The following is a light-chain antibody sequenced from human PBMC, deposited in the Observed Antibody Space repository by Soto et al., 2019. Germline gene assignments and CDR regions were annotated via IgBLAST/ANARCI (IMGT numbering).Light chain of an antibody. V-gene: IGKV1-12*01. CDR2: AAS. Sequence: DVQMTQSPSSVSASVGDRVTITCRASQDISSLLAWYQQKPGKAPNLLIYAASSLQSGVPSRFSGSGSGTDFTLTISSLQPEDFATYYCLQDYSYPRTFGQGTKVDIK. J-gene: IGKJ1*01. CDR3: LQDYSYPRT. CDR1: QDISSL.